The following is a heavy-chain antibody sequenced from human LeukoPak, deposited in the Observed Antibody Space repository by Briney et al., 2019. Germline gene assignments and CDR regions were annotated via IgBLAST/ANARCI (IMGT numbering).Heavy chain of an antibody. D-gene: IGHD1-26*01. CDR1: GGPISSYY. CDR3: ARDWNKWELSNWFDP. J-gene: IGHJ5*02. V-gene: IGHV4-4*07. Sequence: PSETLSLTRSVSGGPISSYYWSWIRPPAGKGLEWIGRIYTSGSTTYNPSLKSRVTISVDKSKNQFSLKLSSVTGAHTAVYYCARDWNKWELSNWFDPWGQGTLVTVSS. CDR2: IYTSGST.